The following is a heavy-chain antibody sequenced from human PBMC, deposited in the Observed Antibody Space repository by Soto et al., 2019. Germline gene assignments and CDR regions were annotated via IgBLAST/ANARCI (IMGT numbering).Heavy chain of an antibody. CDR2: IYYTGST. CDR1: GGSISNNNYY. Sequence: TSETLSLTCTVSGGSISNNNYYWDWIRQPPGKGLEWIGTIYYTGSTYYNPSLNSRVTISVDTSKNQFSLRLSSVTAADTAVYYCARDKITGLFDYWGQGTLVTVSS. V-gene: IGHV4-39*02. CDR3: ARDKITGLFDY. D-gene: IGHD2-8*02. J-gene: IGHJ4*02.